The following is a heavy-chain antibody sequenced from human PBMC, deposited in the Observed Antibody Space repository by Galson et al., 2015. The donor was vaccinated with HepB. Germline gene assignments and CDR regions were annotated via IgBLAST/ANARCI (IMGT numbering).Heavy chain of an antibody. V-gene: IGHV3-21*01. CDR1: GFTFSVYN. CDR3: GNDPQHYRAVDY. D-gene: IGHD4-11*01. J-gene: IGHJ4*02. Sequence: SLGLSCAASGFTFSVYNMNWVRQAQGKGLEWVSSISSSGASIHYADSVRGRFTISRDNAMNSMYLQMNSLRAEDTAVYFCGNDPQHYRAVDYWGQGTLVTVSS. CDR2: ISSSGASI.